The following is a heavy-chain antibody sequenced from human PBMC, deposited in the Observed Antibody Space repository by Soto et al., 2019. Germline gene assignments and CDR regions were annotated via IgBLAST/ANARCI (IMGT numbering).Heavy chain of an antibody. D-gene: IGHD3-10*02. CDR3: ASCSRAFSFDYYYGMDV. CDR2: IYYSGST. J-gene: IGHJ6*02. CDR1: GGSISSYY. Sequence: SETLSLTCTVSGGSISSYYWSWIRQPPGKGLEWIGYIYYSGSTNYNPSLKSRVTISVDTSKNQFSLKLSSVTAADTAVYYCASCSRAFSFDYYYGMDVWGQGTKVTVSS. V-gene: IGHV4-59*01.